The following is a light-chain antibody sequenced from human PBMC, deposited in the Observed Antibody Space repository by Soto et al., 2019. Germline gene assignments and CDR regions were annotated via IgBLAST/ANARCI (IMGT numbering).Light chain of an antibody. V-gene: IGKV1-39*01. J-gene: IGKJ4*01. Sequence: DIQMTQSPSSLSASVGDSVTITCRASQSIGTYLSWYQQEPGRAPKLLIYAASNLQSGVPSRFSGSGSGTDFTLTISSLQPEDYATYYCQQSYSTSVTVGGGTKVEIK. CDR3: QQSYSTSVT. CDR2: AAS. CDR1: QSIGTY.